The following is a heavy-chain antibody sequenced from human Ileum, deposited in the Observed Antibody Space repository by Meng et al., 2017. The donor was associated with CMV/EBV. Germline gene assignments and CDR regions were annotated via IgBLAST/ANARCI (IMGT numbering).Heavy chain of an antibody. J-gene: IGHJ4*02. D-gene: IGHD6-19*01. CDR3: AREGGGWYFDS. CDR1: GDSLSTGDYY. CDR2: IYYSGST. V-gene: IGHV4-30-4*01. Sequence: QVPLQESGPGLVKPYQTLSLTCTVSGDSLSTGDYYWSWIRQPPGKGPEWIGYIYYSGSTLYNPSLKSPVTISLDKSKNQFSLRLRSVTAADTAVYFCAREGGGWYFDSWGQGTLVTVSS.